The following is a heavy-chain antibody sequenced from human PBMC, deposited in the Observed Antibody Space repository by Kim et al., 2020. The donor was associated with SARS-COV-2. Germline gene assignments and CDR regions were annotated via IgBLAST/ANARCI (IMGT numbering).Heavy chain of an antibody. J-gene: IGHJ6*02. V-gene: IGHV4-4*02. CDR3: ARLNGRESYYDYYYGMDV. CDR2: IYHSGST. Sequence: SETLSLTCAVSGGSISSSNWWSWVRQPPGKGLEWIGEIYHSGSTNYNPSLKSRVTISVDKSKNQFSLKLSSVTAADTAVYYCARLNGRESYYDYYYGMDVWGQGTTVTVSS. CDR1: GGSISSSNW. D-gene: IGHD1-26*01.